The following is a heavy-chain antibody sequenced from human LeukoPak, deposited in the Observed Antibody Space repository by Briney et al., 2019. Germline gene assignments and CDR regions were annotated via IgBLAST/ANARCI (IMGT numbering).Heavy chain of an antibody. CDR3: ARVYRVGAILN. Sequence: SQTLSLTCTVSGGSISSPGYYWSWTRPHPEQGLEWIGYVYFSGSSYFTPSLKSRVTISFDTSNNPFFMSLNSVTAADTAVYYCARVYRVGAILNSGQGTLVTVSS. V-gene: IGHV4-31*02. J-gene: IGHJ4*02. D-gene: IGHD1-26*01. CDR1: GGSISSPGYY. CDR2: VYFSGSS.